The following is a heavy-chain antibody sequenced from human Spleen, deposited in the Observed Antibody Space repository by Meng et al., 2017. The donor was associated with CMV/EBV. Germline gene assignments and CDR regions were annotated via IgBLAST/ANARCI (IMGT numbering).Heavy chain of an antibody. J-gene: IGHJ5*02. CDR2: INAKSGGT. Sequence: ASVKVSCKAFAYTFTAYYLHWVRQAPGQGLEWMGWINAKSGGTNYAQKFQGRVTMTRDTAIATAYTSLSRLRSDDTAVYYCARGSYYSDSSGPFDPWGQGTLVTVSS. V-gene: IGHV1-2*02. D-gene: IGHD3-22*01. CDR1: AYTFTAYY. CDR3: ARGSYYSDSSGPFDP.